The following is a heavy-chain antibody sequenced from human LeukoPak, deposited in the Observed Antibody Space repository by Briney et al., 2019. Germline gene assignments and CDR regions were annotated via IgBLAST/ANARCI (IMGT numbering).Heavy chain of an antibody. CDR1: GYTFTSYD. D-gene: IGHD5-12*01. V-gene: IGHV1-8*01. J-gene: IGHJ4*02. Sequence: GASVKVSCKASGYTFTSYDINWVRQATGRGLEWMGWMNPNSGNTGYAQKFQGRVTMTRNTSISTAYMELSSLRSEDTAVYYCARAPPRRGYSGYDSYYWGQGTLVTVSS. CDR3: ARAPPRRGYSGYDSYY. CDR2: MNPNSGNT.